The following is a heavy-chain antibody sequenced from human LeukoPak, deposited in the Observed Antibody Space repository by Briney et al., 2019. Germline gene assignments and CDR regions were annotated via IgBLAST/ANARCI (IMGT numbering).Heavy chain of an antibody. V-gene: IGHV4-61*01. J-gene: IGHJ4*02. CDR1: GGSVSSGSYY. CDR2: IYYSGST. Sequence: SETLSLTCTVSGGSVSSGSYYWSWIRQPPGKGLEWIGYIYYSGSTNYNPSLKSRVTISVDTSKNQFSLKLSPVTAADTAVYYCARGDPYGDYIHFDYWGQGTLVTVSS. D-gene: IGHD4-17*01. CDR3: ARGDPYGDYIHFDY.